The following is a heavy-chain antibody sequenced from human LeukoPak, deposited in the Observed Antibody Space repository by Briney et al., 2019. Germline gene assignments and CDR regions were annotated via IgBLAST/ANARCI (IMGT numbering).Heavy chain of an antibody. V-gene: IGHV4-31*03. Sequence: SETLSPTCTVSSGSISSGGYYWSWIRQHPGKGLEWIGCIYYSGTTYYNPSLKSRVTISVDTSKNQFSLRLSSVTAADTAVYYCARETRLHSGSYSNDAFDIWGQRTMVTVSS. CDR3: ARETRLHSGSYSNDAFDI. D-gene: IGHD1-26*01. CDR2: IYYSGTT. CDR1: SGSISSGGYY. J-gene: IGHJ3*02.